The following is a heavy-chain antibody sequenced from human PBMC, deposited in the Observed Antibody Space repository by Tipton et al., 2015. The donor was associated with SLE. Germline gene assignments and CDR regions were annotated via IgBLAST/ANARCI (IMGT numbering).Heavy chain of an antibody. Sequence: LRLSCTVSGGSISSGSYYWSWIRQPAGKGLEWIGRIYTSGSTNYNPSLKSRVTISVDTSKNQFSLKLSSVTAADTAVYYCARQPLGTVAGLDYWGQGTLVTVSS. CDR1: GGSISSGSYY. CDR3: ARQPLGTVAGLDY. CDR2: IYTSGST. D-gene: IGHD6-19*01. J-gene: IGHJ4*02. V-gene: IGHV4-61*02.